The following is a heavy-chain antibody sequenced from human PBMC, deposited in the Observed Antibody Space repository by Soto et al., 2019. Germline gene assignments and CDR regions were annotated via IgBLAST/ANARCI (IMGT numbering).Heavy chain of an antibody. CDR3: AREGNSGYDPVDY. J-gene: IGHJ4*02. CDR2: IYYSGSP. Sequence: SETLSLTCTVSGGSIRSGGYYWSWIRQHPGKGLEWIGYIYYSGSPYYNPSLKSRVSISLDTSKNQFSLKLSSVTAADTAVYYCAREGNSGYDPVDYWGQGTLVTVSS. V-gene: IGHV4-31*03. D-gene: IGHD5-12*01. CDR1: GGSIRSGGYY.